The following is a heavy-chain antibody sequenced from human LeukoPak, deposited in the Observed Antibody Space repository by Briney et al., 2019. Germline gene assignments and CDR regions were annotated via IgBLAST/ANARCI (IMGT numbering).Heavy chain of an antibody. D-gene: IGHD2-15*01. CDR2: ISYSGSA. J-gene: IGHJ5*02. CDR1: CGSVSSSSNK. V-gene: IGHV4-61*01. Sequence: SETLSLTCTVSCGSVSSSSNKWSWIRQPPGKGLEWIGDISYSGSASYNPSLRSRVTISVDTSTNQFSLTLGSVTAADTAVYFCATEAECSGGSCYSYGWFDPWGQGTQVIVSS. CDR3: ATEAECSGGSCYSYGWFDP.